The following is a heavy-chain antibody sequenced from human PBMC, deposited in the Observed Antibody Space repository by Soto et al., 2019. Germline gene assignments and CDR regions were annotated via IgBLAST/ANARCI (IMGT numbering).Heavy chain of an antibody. CDR1: GGTFNSYV. CDR2: IISIVGTP. D-gene: IGHD5-12*01. V-gene: IGHV1-69*14. CDR3: ARDLGSGYDPGDY. Sequence: QVQLVQSGAEVKKPGSSVKVSCKASGGTFNSYVFNWVRQAPGQGREWMGGIISIVGTPNYGEKCQGKVTMTADNTTRTRFMELTSITSEAASIYYCARDLGSGYDPGDYWGQGTVVTVSS. J-gene: IGHJ4*02.